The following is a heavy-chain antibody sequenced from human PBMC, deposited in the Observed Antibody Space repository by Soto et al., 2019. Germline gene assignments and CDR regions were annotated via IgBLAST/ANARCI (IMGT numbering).Heavy chain of an antibody. CDR1: GYTFTRYG. V-gene: IGHV1-18*01. Sequence: QVQLVQSGAEVKNPGASVKVSCKASGYTFTRYGIGWARQAPGQGLEWMGWINTYNGNTNYAQNVQGRVTLTTDTSTSTAPMELRSLRSNATAIYYCAMVDVYVTPSPQDVWGQGTTVIVSS. J-gene: IGHJ6*02. D-gene: IGHD3-16*01. CDR3: AMVDVYVTPSPQDV. CDR2: INTYNGNT.